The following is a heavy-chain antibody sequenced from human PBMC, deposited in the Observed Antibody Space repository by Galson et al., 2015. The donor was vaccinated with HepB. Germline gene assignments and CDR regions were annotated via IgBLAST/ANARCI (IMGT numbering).Heavy chain of an antibody. Sequence: TLSLTCTVSGGSINSGDYYWSWIRQPPGKGLEWIGYIYYTGSAYYTPSLKSRLTISLDKAKNHFSLILSSVTAADTAVYYCARYVYEFWSGNYNERYYFDYWGQGTLVTVSS. D-gene: IGHD3-3*01. CDR1: GGSINSGDYY. CDR3: ARYVYEFWSGNYNERYYFDY. J-gene: IGHJ4*02. CDR2: IYYTGSA. V-gene: IGHV4-30-4*01.